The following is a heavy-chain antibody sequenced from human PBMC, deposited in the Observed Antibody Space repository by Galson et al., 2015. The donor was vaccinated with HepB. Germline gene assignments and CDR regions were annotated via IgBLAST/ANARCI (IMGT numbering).Heavy chain of an antibody. V-gene: IGHV3-30*04. CDR2: ISYDGSNK. J-gene: IGHJ4*02. CDR3: ARVGGGQWYDY. D-gene: IGHD6-19*01. CDR1: GFTFSSYA. Sequence: SLRLSCAASGFTFSSYAMHWVRQAPGKGLEWVAVISYDGSNKYYADSVKGRFTISRDNSKNTLYLQMNSLRAEDTAVYYCARVGGGQWYDYWGQGTLVTVSS.